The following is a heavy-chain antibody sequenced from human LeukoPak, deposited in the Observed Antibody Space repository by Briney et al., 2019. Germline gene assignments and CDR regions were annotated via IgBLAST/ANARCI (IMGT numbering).Heavy chain of an antibody. J-gene: IGHJ2*01. Sequence: SETLSLTCAVYGGSFSGYYWSWIRQPPGKGLEWIGEINHSGSTNYNPSLKSRVTISVDTSKNQFSLKLSSVTAADTAVYYCARALAYYYDSRGWYFDLWGRGTLVTVSS. CDR2: INHSGST. V-gene: IGHV4-34*01. D-gene: IGHD3-22*01. CDR3: ARALAYYYDSRGWYFDL. CDR1: GGSFSGYY.